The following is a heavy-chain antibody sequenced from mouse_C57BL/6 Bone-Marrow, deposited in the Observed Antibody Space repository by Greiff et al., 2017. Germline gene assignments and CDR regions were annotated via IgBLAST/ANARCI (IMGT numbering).Heavy chain of an antibody. Sequence: VQLQQSGPELVKPGASVKISCKASGYTFTDYYMNWVKQSHGKSLEWIGDINPNNGGTSYNQKFKGKATLTVDKSSSTAYMELRSLTSEDSAVYYCARGLLLRLAMDYWGQGTSVTVSS. J-gene: IGHJ4*01. D-gene: IGHD1-1*01. V-gene: IGHV1-26*01. CDR1: GYTFTDYY. CDR3: ARGLLLRLAMDY. CDR2: INPNNGGT.